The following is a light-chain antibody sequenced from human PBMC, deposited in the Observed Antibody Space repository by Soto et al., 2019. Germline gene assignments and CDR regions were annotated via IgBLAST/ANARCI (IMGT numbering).Light chain of an antibody. Sequence: QSVRTQPASVSGSPGQSIAISCTGTNSDVCGYNYVSWYQQHPGKATKLMIYDVVNRPSGVSNRFSGCKSGSTASLTMSGLQVEDGADYYCCSYTTSSTDGFGTGTKVTVL. CDR2: DVV. V-gene: IGLV2-14*03. CDR3: CSYTTSSTDG. J-gene: IGLJ1*01. CDR1: NSDVCGYNY.